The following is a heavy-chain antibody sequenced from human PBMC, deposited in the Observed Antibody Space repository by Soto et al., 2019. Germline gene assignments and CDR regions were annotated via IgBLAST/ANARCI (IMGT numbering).Heavy chain of an antibody. CDR2: MNPNGGST. Sequence: ASVKVSCKASGYTFINYYMHWVRQAPGQGLEWMGIMNPNGGSTTYAQKFQGRVTLTRDTSTNTVNMELSSLRSEDTAVYYCARETWLVSRNDPFDIWGQGTMVTVS. J-gene: IGHJ3*02. V-gene: IGHV1-46*01. D-gene: IGHD6-19*01. CDR3: ARETWLVSRNDPFDI. CDR1: GYTFINYY.